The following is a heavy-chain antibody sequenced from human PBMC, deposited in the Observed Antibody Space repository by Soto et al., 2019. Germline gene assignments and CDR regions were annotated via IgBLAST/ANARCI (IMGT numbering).Heavy chain of an antibody. J-gene: IGHJ5*02. V-gene: IGHV3-23*01. CDR3: AKDAVYYYDSSGSRFDP. CDR2: ISGSGGST. D-gene: IGHD3-22*01. Sequence: EVQLLESGGGLVQPGGSLRLSCAASGFTFSSYAMSWVRQAPGKGLEWVSAISGSGGSTYYADSVKGRFTISRDNSNNTLYLQMNSLRAEDTAVYYCAKDAVYYYDSSGSRFDPWGQGTLVTVSS. CDR1: GFTFSSYA.